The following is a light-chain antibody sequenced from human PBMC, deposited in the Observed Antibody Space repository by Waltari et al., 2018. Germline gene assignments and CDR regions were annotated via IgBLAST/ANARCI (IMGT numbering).Light chain of an antibody. Sequence: QSALTQPASVSGSPGQSIPISCTGTRRDFGSSIFVSWYHQPPGKAPKLMISEVAKRPPGVSDRFSGSMSGNTASLTISGLRAEDEADYYCSSYIGSVLFGGGTSLTVL. CDR2: EVA. CDR3: SSYIGSVL. V-gene: IGLV2-14*01. CDR1: RRDFGSSIF. J-gene: IGLJ2*01.